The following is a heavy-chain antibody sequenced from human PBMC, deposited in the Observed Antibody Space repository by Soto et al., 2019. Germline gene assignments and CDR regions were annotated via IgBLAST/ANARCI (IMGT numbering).Heavy chain of an antibody. Sequence: GASVKVSCKASGYTFTNYYMHWVRQAPAQGLEWMGIIYPSGGSTRNAQKFQGRATMTRDTSTSTVYMELSSLRSEDTAVYYCAREFSGPMDYLGRGTLVVVSS. CDR1: GYTFTNYY. D-gene: IGHD3-10*01. V-gene: IGHV1-46*01. CDR2: IYPSGGST. J-gene: IGHJ4*02. CDR3: AREFSGPMDY.